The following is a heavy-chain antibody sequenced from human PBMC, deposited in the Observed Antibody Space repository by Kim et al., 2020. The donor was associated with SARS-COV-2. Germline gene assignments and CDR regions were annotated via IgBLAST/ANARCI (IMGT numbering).Heavy chain of an antibody. V-gene: IGHV3-48*02. D-gene: IGHD6-19*01. Sequence: DSVKGRFTISRDNAKSSLYLQMNSLRDEDTSVYYCARGYSTGWYYWYFDLWGRGTLVTVSS. CDR3: ARGYSTGWYYWYFDL. J-gene: IGHJ2*01.